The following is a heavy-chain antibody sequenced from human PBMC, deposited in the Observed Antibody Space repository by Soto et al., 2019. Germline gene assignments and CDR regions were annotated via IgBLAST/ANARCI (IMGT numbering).Heavy chain of an antibody. V-gene: IGHV3-30-3*01. CDR1: GFTFSSYA. D-gene: IGHD2-15*01. Sequence: QVQLVESGGGVVQPGRSLRLSCAASGFTFSSYAMHWVRQAPGKGLEWVAVISYDGSNKYYADSVKGRFTISRDNSKNTLYLQMNSLRAEDTAVYYCAREGDRSGYYFDYWGQGTLVTVSS. CDR2: ISYDGSNK. CDR3: AREGDRSGYYFDY. J-gene: IGHJ4*02.